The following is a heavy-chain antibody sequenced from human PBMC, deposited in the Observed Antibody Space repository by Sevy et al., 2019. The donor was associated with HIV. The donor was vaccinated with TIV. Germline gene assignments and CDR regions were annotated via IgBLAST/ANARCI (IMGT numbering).Heavy chain of an antibody. V-gene: IGHV3-7*01. D-gene: IGHD2-15*01. CDR2: IKQDGSEK. CDR3: ARDEAKDIVVVVAATQFDY. Sequence: GGSLRLSCAASGFTFSSYWMSWVRQAPGKGLEWVANIKQDGSEKYYVDSVKGRFTISRDNAKNSLYLQMNSLRAEDTAVYYCARDEAKDIVVVVAATQFDYWGQGNLGTVSS. J-gene: IGHJ4*02. CDR1: GFTFSSYW.